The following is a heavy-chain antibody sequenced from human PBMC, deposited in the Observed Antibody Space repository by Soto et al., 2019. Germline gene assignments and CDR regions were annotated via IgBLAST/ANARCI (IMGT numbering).Heavy chain of an antibody. J-gene: IGHJ6*02. CDR2: IYYSGTT. Sequence: SETLSLTCTVSGGSISSGGYYWYWIRHHPGKGLEWIGYIYYSGTTYYNPSLKSRVTISVDTSKNQFSLKLSSVTAADTAVYYCAASCVACGGFNYYGMDVWGQGTTVTVSS. D-gene: IGHD2-21*01. CDR1: GGSISSGGYY. CDR3: AASCVACGGFNYYGMDV. V-gene: IGHV4-31*03.